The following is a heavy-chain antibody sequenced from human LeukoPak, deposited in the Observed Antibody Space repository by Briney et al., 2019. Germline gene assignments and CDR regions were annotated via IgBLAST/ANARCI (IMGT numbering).Heavy chain of an antibody. V-gene: IGHV4-38-2*02. CDR2: IYHGGST. Sequence: SETLSLTCTVSGYSISSGYYWGWIRQSPGKGLEWIGSIYHGGSTYYNPSLRSRVIVSVDTSKNHFSLKMNSVTAADTAVYYCARRHVEYSSSSDPYYFDYWGQGTLVTVSS. CDR1: GYSISSGYY. CDR3: ARRHVEYSSSSDPYYFDY. D-gene: IGHD6-6*01. J-gene: IGHJ4*02.